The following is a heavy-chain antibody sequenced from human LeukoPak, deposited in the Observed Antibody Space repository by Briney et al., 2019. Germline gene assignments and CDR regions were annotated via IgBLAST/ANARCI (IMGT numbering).Heavy chain of an antibody. CDR3: ARGAPLTIFGVVIMNDY. V-gene: IGHV1-8*01. J-gene: IGHJ4*02. Sequence: ASVKVSCKASGYTFTSYDINWVRQATGQGLEWMGWMNPNSGNTGYAQKFQGRVTMTRNTSISTAHMELSSLRSEDTAVYYCARGAPLTIFGVVIMNDYWGQGTLVTVSS. CDR2: MNPNSGNT. D-gene: IGHD3-3*01. CDR1: GYTFTSYD.